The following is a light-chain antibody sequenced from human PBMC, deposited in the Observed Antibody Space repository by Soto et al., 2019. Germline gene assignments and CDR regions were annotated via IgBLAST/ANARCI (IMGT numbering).Light chain of an antibody. J-gene: IGLJ2*01. V-gene: IGLV7-46*01. Sequence: QAVVTQEPSLTVSPGGTVTLTCGSSTAAVTSGHYPYWFQQKPGQAPKTLIYDTTNKHSWSPARFSGSLLGGKAALTLSGAQPEDEADYYCLLVYSGIVVFGGGTQLTVL. CDR1: TAAVTSGHY. CDR2: DTT. CDR3: LLVYSGIVV.